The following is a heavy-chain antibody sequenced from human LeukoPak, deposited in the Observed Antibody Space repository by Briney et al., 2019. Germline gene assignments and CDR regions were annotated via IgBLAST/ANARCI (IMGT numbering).Heavy chain of an antibody. V-gene: IGHV4-59*12. Sequence: SETLSLTCTVSGGSISSYYWSWIRQPPGKGLEWIGYIYHSGSTYYNPSLKSRVTISVDRSKNQFSLKLSSVTAADTAVYYCARAKQLGLDYWGQGTLVTVSS. CDR2: IYHSGST. D-gene: IGHD6-13*01. CDR3: ARAKQLGLDY. J-gene: IGHJ4*02. CDR1: GGSISSYY.